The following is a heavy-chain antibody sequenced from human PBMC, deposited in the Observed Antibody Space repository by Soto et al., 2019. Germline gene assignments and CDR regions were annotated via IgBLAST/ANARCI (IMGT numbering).Heavy chain of an antibody. CDR2: ISYDGSNK. V-gene: IGHV3-30*18. J-gene: IGHJ4*02. Sequence: GGSLRLSCAASGFTFSSYGMHWVRQAPGKGLEWVAVISYDGSNKYYADSVKGRFTISRDNSKNTLYLQMNSLRAEDTAVYYCAKLKIQLWSGKGYFDYWGQGTLVTVSS. CDR3: AKLKIQLWSGKGYFDY. D-gene: IGHD5-18*01. CDR1: GFTFSSYG.